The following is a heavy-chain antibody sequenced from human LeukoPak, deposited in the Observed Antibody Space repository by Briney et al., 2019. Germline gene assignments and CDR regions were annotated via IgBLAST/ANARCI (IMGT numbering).Heavy chain of an antibody. CDR1: GFTFTTYS. Sequence: GGSLRLSCAASGFTFTTYSMNWVRQAPGKGLEWVSYFGSDSRTIFYADSVRGRFTISRDNVKNSLYLQMNGLRAEDTAVYYCARDHSGYGDWGQGTLVTVSS. CDR3: ARDHSGYGD. V-gene: IGHV3-48*04. CDR2: FGSDSRTI. D-gene: IGHD5-12*01. J-gene: IGHJ4*02.